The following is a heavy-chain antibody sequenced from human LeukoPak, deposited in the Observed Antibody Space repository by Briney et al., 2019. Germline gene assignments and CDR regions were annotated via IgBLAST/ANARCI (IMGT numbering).Heavy chain of an antibody. D-gene: IGHD3-22*01. V-gene: IGHV3-30-3*01. Sequence: GRSLRLSCAASGFTFSRYAMHWVRQAPGKGLEWVAVISYDGSNKYYADSVKGRFTISRDNSKNTLYLQMNSLRAEDTAVYYCARDVPYYYDSSGYKDIWGQGTMVTVSS. CDR1: GFTFSRYA. J-gene: IGHJ3*02. CDR3: ARDVPYYYDSSGYKDI. CDR2: ISYDGSNK.